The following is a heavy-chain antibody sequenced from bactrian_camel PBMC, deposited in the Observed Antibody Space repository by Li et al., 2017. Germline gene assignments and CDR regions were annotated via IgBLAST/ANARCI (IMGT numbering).Heavy chain of an antibody. Sequence: HVQLVESGGGLVQPGGSLRLSCAASGFTFSTYYMSWVRQAPGKGLEWVSSIYSDGSGTYYADSVKGRFTIPRDNAKNTLYLEMNSLKSEDTALYYCALTPAYWGQGTQVTVS. CDR2: IYSDGSGT. V-gene: IGHV3-2*01. CDR3: ALTPAY. CDR1: GFTFSTYY. J-gene: IGHJ4*01.